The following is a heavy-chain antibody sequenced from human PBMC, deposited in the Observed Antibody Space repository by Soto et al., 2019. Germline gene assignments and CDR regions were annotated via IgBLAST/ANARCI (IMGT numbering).Heavy chain of an antibody. CDR3: ARSRGGYNYGSQFFFFDY. Sequence: QVQLVQSGAEVKKPGASVKVSCQASGYTFTSHDINWVRQATGQGLQWMGWMNPNSGNTGDSQKFQGRVTMTRDTSTNTAYMEMSSLRSDDTAVYYCARSRGGYNYGSQFFFFDYWGQGTPVTVSS. V-gene: IGHV1-8*01. CDR1: GYTFTSHD. J-gene: IGHJ4*02. D-gene: IGHD5-18*01. CDR2: MNPNSGNT.